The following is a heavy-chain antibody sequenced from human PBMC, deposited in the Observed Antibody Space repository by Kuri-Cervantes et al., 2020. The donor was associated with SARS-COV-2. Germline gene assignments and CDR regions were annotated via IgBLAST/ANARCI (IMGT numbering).Heavy chain of an antibody. CDR3: ARRLAYCAGDCSYYFDY. Sequence: ESLKISCTVSGYSISSGYYWGWIRQPPGKGLEWIGSIYHSGSTYYNPSLKGGVTISVDTSKNQFSLKLSSVTAADTAVYYCARRLAYCAGDCSYYFDYWGQGTLVTVSS. CDR2: IYHSGST. D-gene: IGHD2-21*02. CDR1: GYSISSGYY. J-gene: IGHJ4*02. V-gene: IGHV4-38-2*02.